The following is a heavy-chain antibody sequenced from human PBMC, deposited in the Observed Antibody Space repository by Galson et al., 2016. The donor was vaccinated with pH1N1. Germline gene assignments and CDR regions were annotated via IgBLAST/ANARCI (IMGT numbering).Heavy chain of an antibody. CDR2: IYSTGST. CDR1: GGSMNNYY. CDR3: ARDRRGNIWFGDYSDHMDV. D-gene: IGHD3-10*01. J-gene: IGHJ6*03. Sequence: ETLSLTCTVSGGSMNNYYWTWIRQPAGKGLEWIGRIYSTGSTNYHPSLKSRVTMSVDTSKNQFSLNVRSVTAADTAVYFCARDRRGNIWFGDYSDHMDVWGRGTMVTVSS. V-gene: IGHV4-4*07.